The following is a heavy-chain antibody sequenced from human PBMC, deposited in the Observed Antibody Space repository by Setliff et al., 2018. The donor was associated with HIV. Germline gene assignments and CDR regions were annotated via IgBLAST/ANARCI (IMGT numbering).Heavy chain of an antibody. Sequence: SETLSLTCTVSGGSISSSSYYWGWIRQPPGKGLEWIGTMYFSGNARNSPSLKSRVTISLDTSKNQLSLNLTSVTAADTAVYCCARVGDSRSSYGMDVWGQGTTVTVSS. V-gene: IGHV4-39*07. CDR1: GGSISSSSYY. J-gene: IGHJ6*02. CDR3: ARVGDSRSSYGMDV. D-gene: IGHD6-6*01. CDR2: MYFSGNA.